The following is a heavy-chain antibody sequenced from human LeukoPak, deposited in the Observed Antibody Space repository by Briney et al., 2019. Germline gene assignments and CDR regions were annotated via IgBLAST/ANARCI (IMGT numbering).Heavy chain of an antibody. J-gene: IGHJ4*02. CDR1: GDSFIGSY. V-gene: IGHV4-59*01. Sequence: SETLSLTCTVSGDSFIGSYWSWIRQAPGKGLEWIGYIYYTVDTNYNPSLQSRVTISVDISKKQFSLRLTSVTAADTAVYYCARRRYYDSSGYNPTYYFDYWSQGILVTVSS. D-gene: IGHD3-22*01. CDR3: ARRRYYDSSGYNPTYYFDY. CDR2: IYYTVDT.